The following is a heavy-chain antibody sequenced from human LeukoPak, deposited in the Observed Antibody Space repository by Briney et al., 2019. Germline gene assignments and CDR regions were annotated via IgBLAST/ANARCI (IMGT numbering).Heavy chain of an antibody. D-gene: IGHD4-17*01. Sequence: GGSLRLSCAASGFTFSSYAMHWVRQAPGKGLEWVAVISYDGSNKYYADSVKGRFTISRDNSKNTLYLQMNSLRAEDTAVYYCAREVRTVTTPSRYGMDVWGQGTTVTVSS. CDR2: ISYDGSNK. J-gene: IGHJ6*02. CDR3: AREVRTVTTPSRYGMDV. V-gene: IGHV3-30-3*01. CDR1: GFTFSSYA.